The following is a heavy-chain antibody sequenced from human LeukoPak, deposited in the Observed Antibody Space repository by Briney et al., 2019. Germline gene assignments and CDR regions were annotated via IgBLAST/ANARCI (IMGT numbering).Heavy chain of an antibody. J-gene: IGHJ3*02. CDR3: AKDLKEVTIFGVVNYAFDI. CDR2: ISYDGSNK. D-gene: IGHD3-3*01. CDR1: GFTFSSYG. Sequence: GGSLRLSCAASGFTFSSYGMHWVRQAPGKGLEWVAVISYDGSNKYYADSVKGRFTISRDNSKNTLYLQMNSLRAEDTAVYYCAKDLKEVTIFGVVNYAFDIWGQGTMVTVSS. V-gene: IGHV3-30*18.